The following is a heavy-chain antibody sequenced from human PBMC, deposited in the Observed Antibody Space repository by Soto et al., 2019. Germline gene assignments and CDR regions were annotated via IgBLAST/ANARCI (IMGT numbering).Heavy chain of an antibody. Sequence: PGGSLRLSCAASGFTFSSYAMSWVRQAPGKGLELVSAISGSGGSTYYADSVKGRFTISRDNSKNTLYLQMNSLRAEDTAVYYCASAAREYYYYGMDVWGQGTTVTVSS. CDR3: ASAAREYYYYGMDV. V-gene: IGHV3-23*01. J-gene: IGHJ6*02. CDR1: GFTFSSYA. CDR2: ISGSGGST.